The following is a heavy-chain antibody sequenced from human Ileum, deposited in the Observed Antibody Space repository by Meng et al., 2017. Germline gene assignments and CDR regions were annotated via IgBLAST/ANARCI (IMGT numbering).Heavy chain of an antibody. CDR2: TYYSVST. D-gene: IGHD6-19*01. V-gene: IGHV4-31*03. Sequence: SDILSPTFTVPGGSISSGGYYWSWIRQHPGKGLEWIGYTYYSVSTYYNPSLKSRVTISVDTSKNQYSLKLSSVSAAGTGVYYCARDTKATGIAMEWGQGTLVTVSS. CDR1: GGSISSGGYY. CDR3: ARDTKATGIAME. J-gene: IGHJ4*03.